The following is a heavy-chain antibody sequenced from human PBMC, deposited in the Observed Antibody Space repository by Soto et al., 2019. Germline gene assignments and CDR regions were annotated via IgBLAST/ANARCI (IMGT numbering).Heavy chain of an antibody. Sequence: QVQLQESGPGLVKPSQTLSLTCTVSGGSICSGDYYWSWIRQHPGKGLEWIGYIYYSGSTYYNPSLKSRVTISVDTSKNQFSLKLSSVTAADTAVYYCARWWSGSRQGFDPWGQGNLVTVSS. CDR1: GGSICSGDYY. V-gene: IGHV4-31*03. CDR2: IYYSGST. D-gene: IGHD3-3*01. J-gene: IGHJ5*02. CDR3: ARWWSGSRQGFDP.